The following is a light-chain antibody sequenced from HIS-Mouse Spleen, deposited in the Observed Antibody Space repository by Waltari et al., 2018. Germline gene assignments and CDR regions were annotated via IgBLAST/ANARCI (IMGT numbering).Light chain of an antibody. CDR1: SSDVGGYTY. CDR3: SSYTSSSTLV. CDR2: DVS. V-gene: IGLV2-14*03. Sequence: QSALTQHASVSGSPGQSITISCTGTSSDVGGYTYVSWYQHHPGKAPKRMIYDVSNRPSGVSNRFSGSKSGNTASLTISGLQAEDEADYYCSSYTSSSTLVFGGGTKLTVL. J-gene: IGLJ2*01.